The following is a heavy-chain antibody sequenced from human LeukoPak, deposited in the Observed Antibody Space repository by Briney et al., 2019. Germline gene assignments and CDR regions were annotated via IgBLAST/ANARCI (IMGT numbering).Heavy chain of an antibody. J-gene: IGHJ4*02. V-gene: IGHV4-34*01. Sequence: SETLSLTCAVYGGSFSGYYWSWIRQPPGKGLEWIGEINHSGSTNYNPSLKSRVTISVDTSKNQFSLKLSSVTAADTAVYYCARAARGDYGSGSYYNSTYYFDYWGQGTLATVSS. CDR2: INHSGST. D-gene: IGHD3-10*01. CDR1: GGSFSGYY. CDR3: ARAARGDYGSGSYYNSTYYFDY.